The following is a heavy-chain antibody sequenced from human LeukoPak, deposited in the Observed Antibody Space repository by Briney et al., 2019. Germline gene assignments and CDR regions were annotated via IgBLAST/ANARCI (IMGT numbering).Heavy chain of an antibody. CDR1: GFTSSSYG. CDR3: AKVVSGYSLDAFDI. V-gene: IGHV3-30*18. J-gene: IGHJ3*02. CDR2: ISYDGSNK. D-gene: IGHD3-22*01. Sequence: GGSLRLSCAASGFTSSSYGMHWVRQAPGKGLEWVAVISYDGSNKYYADSVKGRFTISRDNSKNTLYLQMNSLRAEDTAVYYCAKVVSGYSLDAFDIWGQGTMVTVSS.